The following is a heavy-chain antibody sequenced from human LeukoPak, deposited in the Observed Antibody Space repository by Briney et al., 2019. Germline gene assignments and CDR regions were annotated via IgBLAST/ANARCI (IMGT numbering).Heavy chain of an antibody. CDR1: GFTFSSYG. Sequence: PGGSLRLSCAASGFTFSSYGMSWVRQAPGKGLEWVSAISGSGGSTYYADSVKGRFTISRDNSKNTLYLQMNSLRAEDTAVYYCAKEGVTMVRGVTDIPYLYYYYYMGVWGKGTTVTISS. CDR2: ISGSGGST. V-gene: IGHV3-23*01. CDR3: AKEGVTMVRGVTDIPYLYYYYYMGV. D-gene: IGHD3-10*01. J-gene: IGHJ6*03.